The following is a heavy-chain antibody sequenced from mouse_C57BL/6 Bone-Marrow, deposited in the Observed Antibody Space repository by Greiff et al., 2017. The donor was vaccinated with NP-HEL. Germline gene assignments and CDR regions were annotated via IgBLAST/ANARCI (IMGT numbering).Heavy chain of an antibody. CDR1: GYTFTSYG. V-gene: IGHV1-81*01. J-gene: IGHJ3*01. CDR2: IYPRSGNT. Sequence: QVQLQQSGAELARPGASVKLSCKASGYTFTSYGISWVKQRTGQGLEWIGEIYPRSGNTYYNEKFKGKATLTADKSSSTAYMELRSLTSEDSAVYFCARKRLRVAYWGQGTLVTVSA. CDR3: ARKRLRVAY. D-gene: IGHD2-4*01.